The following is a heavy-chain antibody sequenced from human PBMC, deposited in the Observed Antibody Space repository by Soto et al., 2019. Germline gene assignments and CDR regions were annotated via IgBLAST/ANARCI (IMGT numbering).Heavy chain of an antibody. CDR1: GYSFPSYG. Sequence: GASVKVSCKASGYSFPSYGMSWVRQAPGQGLEWMGWISAYNGNTNYAQKLQGRVTMTTDTSTSTAYMELRSLRSDDTAVYYCARATLDTAMVTRYYYYGMDVWGQGTTVTVSS. CDR2: ISAYNGNT. CDR3: ARATLDTAMVTRYYYYGMDV. J-gene: IGHJ6*02. V-gene: IGHV1-18*01. D-gene: IGHD5-18*01.